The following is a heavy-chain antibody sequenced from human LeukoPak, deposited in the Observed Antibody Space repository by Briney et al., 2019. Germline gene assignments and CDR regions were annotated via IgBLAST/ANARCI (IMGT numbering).Heavy chain of an antibody. J-gene: IGHJ6*03. CDR2: IYYSGST. Sequence: SETLSLTCTVSGGSISSSSYYWGWIRQPPGKGLEWIESIYYSGSTYYNPSLKSRVTISVDTSKNQFSLKLSSVTAADTAVYYCARIPGYGRYYYYMDVWGKGTTVTVSS. CDR3: ARIPGYGRYYYYMDV. CDR1: GGSISSSSYY. V-gene: IGHV4-39*01. D-gene: IGHD5-18*01.